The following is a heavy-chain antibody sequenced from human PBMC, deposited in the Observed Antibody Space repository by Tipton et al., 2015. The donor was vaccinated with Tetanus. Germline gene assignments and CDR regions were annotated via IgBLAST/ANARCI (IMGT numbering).Heavy chain of an antibody. CDR2: IYYSGST. V-gene: IGHV4-39*01. J-gene: IGHJ5*02. CDR1: GGSISSSSYY. CDR3: ARQKVAGREGWFDP. Sequence: TLFLTCTVSGGSISSSSYYWGWIRQPPGKGLEWIGSIYYSGSTYYNPSLKSRVTISVDTSKNQFSLKLSPVTAADTAVYYCARQKVAGREGWFDPWGQGTLVTVSS. D-gene: IGHD6-19*01.